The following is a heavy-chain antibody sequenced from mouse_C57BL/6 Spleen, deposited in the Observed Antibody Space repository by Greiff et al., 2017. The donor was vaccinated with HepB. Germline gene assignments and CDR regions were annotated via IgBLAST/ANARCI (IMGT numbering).Heavy chain of an antibody. V-gene: IGHV1-50*01. Sequence: QVQLQQPGAELVKPGASVKLSCKASGYTFTSYWMQWVKQRPGQGLEWIGEIDPSDSYTNYNQKFKGKATLTVDTSSSTAYMQLSSLTSEDSAVYYWARRRNVLRGFAYWGQGTLVTVSA. CDR3: ARRRNVLRGFAY. CDR2: IDPSDSYT. J-gene: IGHJ3*01. D-gene: IGHD1-1*01. CDR1: GYTFTSYW.